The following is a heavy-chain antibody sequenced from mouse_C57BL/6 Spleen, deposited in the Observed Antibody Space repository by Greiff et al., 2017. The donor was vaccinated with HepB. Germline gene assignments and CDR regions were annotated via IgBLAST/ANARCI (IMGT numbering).Heavy chain of an antibody. D-gene: IGHD1-1*01. CDR3: AREGDYGSIFFAY. CDR1: GYSITSGYY. V-gene: IGHV3-6*01. J-gene: IGHJ3*01. CDR2: ISYDGSN. Sequence: DVKLQESGPGLVKPSQSLSLTCSVTGYSITSGYYWNWIRQFPGNKLEWMGYISYDGSNNYNPSLKNRISITPDTSKNQFFLKLNSVTTEDTATYYCAREGDYGSIFFAYWGQGTLVTVSA.